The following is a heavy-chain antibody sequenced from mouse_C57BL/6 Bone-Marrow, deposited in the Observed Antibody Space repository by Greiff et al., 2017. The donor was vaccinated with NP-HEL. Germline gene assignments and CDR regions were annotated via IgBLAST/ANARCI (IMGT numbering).Heavy chain of an antibody. CDR2: IYPGSGST. Sequence: QVQLQQPGAELVKPGASVKMSCKASGYTFTSYWITWVKQRPGQGLEWIGDIYPGSGSTNYNEKFKSKATLTVDTSSSTAYMQLSSLTSEDSAVYYCARSKKNELVKAYWGQGTLVTVSA. CDR3: ARSKKNELVKAY. J-gene: IGHJ3*01. CDR1: GYTFTSYW. V-gene: IGHV1-55*01. D-gene: IGHD2-1*01.